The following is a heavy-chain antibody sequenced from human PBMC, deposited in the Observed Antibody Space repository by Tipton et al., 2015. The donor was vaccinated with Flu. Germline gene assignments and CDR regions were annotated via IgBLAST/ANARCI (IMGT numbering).Heavy chain of an antibody. D-gene: IGHD1-26*01. CDR3: TAGVGSTDHDY. Sequence: GSLRLSCAASGFTFSQAWMSWVRQAPGKGLEWVGRIKSKTDSGTRDFAAPVKGRFSISRDDSKNTVYLQMDSLKTEDTAVYYCTAGVGSTDHDYWGQGTLVTVSS. J-gene: IGHJ4*02. V-gene: IGHV3-15*01. CDR2: IKSKTDSGTR. CDR1: GFTFSQAW.